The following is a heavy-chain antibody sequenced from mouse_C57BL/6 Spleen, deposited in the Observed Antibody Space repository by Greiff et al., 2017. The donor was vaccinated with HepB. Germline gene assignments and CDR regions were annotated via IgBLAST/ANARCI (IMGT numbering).Heavy chain of an antibody. V-gene: IGHV5-9-1*02. CDR3: TREGDYAGNFDY. CDR2: ISSGGDYI. J-gene: IGHJ2*01. Sequence: EVQVVESGEGLVKPGGSLKLSCAASGFTFSSYAMSWVRQTPEKRLEWVAYISSGGDYIYYADTVKGRFTISRDNARNTLYLQMSSLKSEDTAMYYCTREGDYAGNFDYWGQGTTLTVSS. D-gene: IGHD2-4*01. CDR1: GFTFSSYA.